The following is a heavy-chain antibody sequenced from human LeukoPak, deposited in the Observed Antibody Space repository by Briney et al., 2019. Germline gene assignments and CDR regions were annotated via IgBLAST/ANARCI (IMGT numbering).Heavy chain of an antibody. Sequence: ASVKVSCKASGYTFTSYGISWVRQAPGQGLEWMGWISAYNGNTNYAQKFQGRVTITTDESTSTAYMELSSLRSEDTAVYYCARDGDVTVTSHPYYYYMDVWGKGTTVTVSS. CDR3: ARDGDVTVTSHPYYYYMDV. V-gene: IGHV1-18*01. CDR2: ISAYNGNT. J-gene: IGHJ6*03. CDR1: GYTFTSYG. D-gene: IGHD4-17*01.